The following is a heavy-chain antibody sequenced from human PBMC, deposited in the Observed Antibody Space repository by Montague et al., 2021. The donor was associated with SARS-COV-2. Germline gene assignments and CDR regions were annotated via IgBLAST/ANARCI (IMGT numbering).Heavy chain of an antibody. CDR1: GFTFSSYA. Sequence: SLRLSCAASGFTFSSYALTWVRQAPGKGLEWASAISNSGGGTYYADSVKGRFTISRDNSKNTPYLQMNSLRGEDTAIYYCAKSGVVINPYYYYGMDVWGQGTTVTVSS. J-gene: IGHJ6*02. V-gene: IGHV3-23*01. D-gene: IGHD3-22*01. CDR2: ISNSGGGT. CDR3: AKSGVVINPYYYYGMDV.